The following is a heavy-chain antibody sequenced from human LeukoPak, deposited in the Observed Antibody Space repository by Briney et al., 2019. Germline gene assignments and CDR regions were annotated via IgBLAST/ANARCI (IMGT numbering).Heavy chain of an antibody. Sequence: PSETLSLTCTVPGYSISSGYYWGWIRRPPGKGREWIGNIYHSGSTYYNPSLKSRVTISVDTSKNQFSLKLSSVTAADTAVYYCARSGSEMTTVTMMVLWGQGTLVTVSS. V-gene: IGHV4-38-2*02. J-gene: IGHJ4*02. CDR1: GYSISSGYY. CDR2: IYHSGST. CDR3: ARSGSEMTTVTMMVL. D-gene: IGHD4-17*01.